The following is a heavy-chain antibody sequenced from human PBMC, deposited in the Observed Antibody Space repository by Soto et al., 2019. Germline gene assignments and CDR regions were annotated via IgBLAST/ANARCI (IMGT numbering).Heavy chain of an antibody. CDR3: TTDHDNPEAYGDYGGAFDI. J-gene: IGHJ3*02. D-gene: IGHD4-17*01. CDR2: IKSKTDGGTT. CDR1: GFTFSNAW. V-gene: IGHV3-15*01. Sequence: GGSLRLSCAASGFTFSNAWMSWVRQAPGKGLEWVGRIKSKTDGGTTDYAAPVKGRFTISRDDSKNTLYLQMNSLKTEDTAVYYCTTDHDNPEAYGDYGGAFDIWGQGTMVTVSS.